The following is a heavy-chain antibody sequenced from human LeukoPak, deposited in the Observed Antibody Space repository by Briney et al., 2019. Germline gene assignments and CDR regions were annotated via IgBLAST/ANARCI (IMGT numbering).Heavy chain of an antibody. CDR2: ISSSSSYT. CDR1: GFTFSDYY. J-gene: IGHJ3*02. Sequence: PGGSLRLSCAASGFTFSDYYMSWIRQAPGKGLEWVSYISSSSSYTNYADSVKGRFTISRDNAKNSLYLQMNSLRAEDTAVYYCARDSIAAAGTHDAFDIWGQGTMVTVSS. D-gene: IGHD6-13*01. V-gene: IGHV3-11*05. CDR3: ARDSIAAAGTHDAFDI.